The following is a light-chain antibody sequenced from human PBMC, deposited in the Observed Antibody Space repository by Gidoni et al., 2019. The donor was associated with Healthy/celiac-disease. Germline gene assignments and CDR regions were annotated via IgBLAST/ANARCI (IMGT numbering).Light chain of an antibody. J-gene: IGKJ1*01. V-gene: IGKV3-20*01. CDR3: QQYGSSPLT. Sequence: EIVLTQSPGTLSLSPGERATLSCRASQSVRSSYLAWYQQNPGQAPRLLIYGASSRATGIPDRFRGSGSGPDFPLTIRRLEPEAFAVYSFQQYGSSPLTFGQGTKVEI. CDR1: QSVRSSY. CDR2: GAS.